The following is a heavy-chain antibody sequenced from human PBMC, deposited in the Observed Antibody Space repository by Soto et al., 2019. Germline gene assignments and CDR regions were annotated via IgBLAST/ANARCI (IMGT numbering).Heavy chain of an antibody. J-gene: IGHJ5*02. V-gene: IGHV4-61*01. D-gene: IGHD1-7*01. CDR1: GGSVSSGTYY. Sequence: QVQLQESGPRVVKPSETLSLTCTVSGGSVSSGTYYWSWIRQPPGKGLEWIGYIHYSGSTSYNPSLKSRLTMSIDTSKNQFSLKLSALTAADTAVYYCARRTGTPNWIGPWGQGTLVTVSS. CDR2: IHYSGST. CDR3: ARRTGTPNWIGP.